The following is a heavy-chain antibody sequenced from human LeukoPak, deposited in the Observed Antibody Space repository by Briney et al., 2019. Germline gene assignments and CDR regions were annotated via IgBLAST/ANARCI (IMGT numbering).Heavy chain of an antibody. V-gene: IGHV3-23*01. CDR3: AKDEGALVPYYFDY. J-gene: IGHJ4*02. Sequence: GGSLRLSCAASGFTFSSYDMSWVRQAPGKGLEWVSGMSGSGGSTYYADPVKGRFTISRDNSKNTLYLQMNSLRAEDTAAYYCAKDEGALVPYYFDYWGQGTLVTVSS. CDR1: GFTFSSYD. D-gene: IGHD1-26*01. CDR2: MSGSGGST.